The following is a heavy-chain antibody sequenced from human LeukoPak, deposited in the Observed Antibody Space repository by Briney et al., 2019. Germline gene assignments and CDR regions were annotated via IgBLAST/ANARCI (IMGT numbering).Heavy chain of an antibody. Sequence: SETLSLTCTVSGGSISSYYWSWIRQPPGKGLEWIGYIYYSGSTNYNPSLKSRVTISVDTSKNQFSLKLSSVTAADTAVYYCARPRSIAAAGYDAFDIWGQGTMVTVSS. CDR3: ARPRSIAAAGYDAFDI. V-gene: IGHV4-59*08. D-gene: IGHD6-13*01. CDR1: GGSISSYY. CDR2: IYYSGST. J-gene: IGHJ3*02.